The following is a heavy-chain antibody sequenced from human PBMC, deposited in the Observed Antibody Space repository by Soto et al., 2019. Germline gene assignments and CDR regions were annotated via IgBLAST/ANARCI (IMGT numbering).Heavy chain of an antibody. CDR2: ISYDGSNK. CDR3: ARFSRDPFGGVIVPFHY. Sequence: QPGGSLRLSCAASGFTFSSYAMHWVRQAPGKGLEWVAVISYDGSNKYYADSVKGRFTISRDNSKNTLYLQMNSLRAEDTAVYYRARFSRDPFGGVIVPFHYWGQGTLVTVSS. CDR1: GFTFSSYA. D-gene: IGHD3-16*02. V-gene: IGHV3-30-3*01. J-gene: IGHJ4*02.